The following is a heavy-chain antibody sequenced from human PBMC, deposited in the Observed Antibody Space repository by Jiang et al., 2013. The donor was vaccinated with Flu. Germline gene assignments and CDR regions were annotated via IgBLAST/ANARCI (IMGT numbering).Heavy chain of an antibody. CDR2: IYSGGST. V-gene: IGHV3-53*04. D-gene: IGHD5-12*01. CDR3: ARVARGYDGWGDGMDV. Sequence: QLLESGGGLVQPGGSLRLSCAASGFTVSSNYMSWVRQAPGKGLEWVSVIYSGGSTYYADSVKGRFTISRHNSKNTLYLQMNSLRAEDTAVYYCARVARGYDGWGDGMDVWGQGTTVTVSS. J-gene: IGHJ6*02. CDR1: GFTVSSNY.